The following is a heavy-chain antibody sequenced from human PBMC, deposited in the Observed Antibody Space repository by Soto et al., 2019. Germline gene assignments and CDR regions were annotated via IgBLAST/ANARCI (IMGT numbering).Heavy chain of an antibody. CDR2: INPNSGGT. CDR1: GYTFTGYY. CDR3: ARSYYDSSGYTYNWFDP. Sequence: GASVKVSCKASGYTFTGYYMHWVRQAPGQGLEWMGWINPNSGGTNYAQKFQGRVTMTRDTSISTAYMELSRLRSDDTAVYYCARSYYDSSGYTYNWFDPWGQGTLVTVPQ. D-gene: IGHD3-22*01. J-gene: IGHJ5*02. V-gene: IGHV1-2*02.